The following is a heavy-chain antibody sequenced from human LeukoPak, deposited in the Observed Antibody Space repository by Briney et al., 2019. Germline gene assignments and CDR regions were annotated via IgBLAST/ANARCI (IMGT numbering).Heavy chain of an antibody. CDR3: ARVVITPYYYYMDV. Sequence: SETLSLTCTVSGGSISSYYWSWIRQPPGKGLEWIGYIYSSGNTNYNASLKSRVTISVDTSKSQFSLKLSSVTAADTAVYYCARVVITPYYYYMDVWGKGTTVTVSS. V-gene: IGHV4-59*12. J-gene: IGHJ6*03. CDR1: GGSISSYY. D-gene: IGHD3-22*01. CDR2: IYSSGNT.